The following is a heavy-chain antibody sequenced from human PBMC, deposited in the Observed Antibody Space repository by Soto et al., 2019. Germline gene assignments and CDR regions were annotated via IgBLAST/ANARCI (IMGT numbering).Heavy chain of an antibody. CDR3: ARGRFMGV. J-gene: IGHJ6*02. Sequence: GGSLRLSCVASGFTISDFRMTWVRQTPGKGLEWVANIKEDGSEKNYVDSVKGRFTISRDNAKNSLFLQMDSLRAEDTAIYHCARGRFMGVWGQGTTVTVSS. CDR2: IKEDGSEK. V-gene: IGHV3-7*03. CDR1: GFTISDFR.